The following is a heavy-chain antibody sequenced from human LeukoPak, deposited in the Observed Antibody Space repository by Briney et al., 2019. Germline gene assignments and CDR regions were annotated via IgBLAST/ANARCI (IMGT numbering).Heavy chain of an antibody. D-gene: IGHD1-26*01. J-gene: IGHJ4*02. CDR2: IYYSGST. V-gene: IGHV4-39*07. Sequence: PSETLSLTCAVYGGSISGSSYYWGWIRQPPGKGLEWIGSIYYSGSTYYNPSLKGRVTISVDTSKNQFSLKLSSVTAADTAVYYCARFNSGSYQHYFDYWGQGTLVTVSS. CDR1: GGSISGSSYY. CDR3: ARFNSGSYQHYFDY.